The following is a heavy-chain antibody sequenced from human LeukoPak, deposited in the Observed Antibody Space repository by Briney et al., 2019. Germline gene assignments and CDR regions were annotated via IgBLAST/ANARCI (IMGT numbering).Heavy chain of an antibody. V-gene: IGHV1-2*02. CDR3: ARTFRLNDFVVVPAEIFY. J-gene: IGHJ4*02. Sequence: ASVKVSCKASGYTFSNYYIHWVRQAPGQGLEWMGGINPNNGGTNYAQKFQGRVTMTRDTSMDTAYMQLNRLRSDDTGVYYCARTFRLNDFVVVPAEIFYWGQGTLFSVS. D-gene: IGHD2-2*01. CDR1: GYTFSNYY. CDR2: INPNNGGT.